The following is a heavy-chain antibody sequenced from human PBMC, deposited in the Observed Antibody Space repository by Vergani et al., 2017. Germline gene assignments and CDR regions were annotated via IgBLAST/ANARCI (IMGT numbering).Heavy chain of an antibody. V-gene: IGHV3-30*02. J-gene: IGHJ4*02. CDR3: ANLPDYYYDSSGYYPVSDY. CDR2: IRFDGNK. CDR1: GFTFSSYD. D-gene: IGHD3-22*01. Sequence: QVQLVESGGGVVQPGGSLRLSCAASGFTFSSYDMHWVRQAPGKGLEWVAFIRFDGNKYYADSVKGRFTISRDNSKNTLYLQMNSLRAEDTAVYYCANLPDYYYDSSGYYPVSDYWVQGTLVTVSS.